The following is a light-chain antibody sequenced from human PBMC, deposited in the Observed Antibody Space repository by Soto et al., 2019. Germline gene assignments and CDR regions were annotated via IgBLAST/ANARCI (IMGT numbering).Light chain of an antibody. CDR3: QQYGSSPWT. CDR2: DSS. CDR1: QSISSSRY. J-gene: IGKJ1*01. Sequence: EIVLTQSPCTLSLSPGERATLSCRASQSISSSRYVAWYQQKPGQAPRLLIYDSSIRATGIPDRFSGSGSGTDFTLTISRLEPEDFAVYYCQQYGSSPWTFGQGTKVDI. V-gene: IGKV3-20*01.